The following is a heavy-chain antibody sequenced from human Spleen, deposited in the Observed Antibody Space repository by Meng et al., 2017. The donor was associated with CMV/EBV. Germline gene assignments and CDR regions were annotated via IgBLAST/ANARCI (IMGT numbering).Heavy chain of an antibody. CDR3: AKELDIVVVPAATLSGFDY. CDR2: ISSGGSST. D-gene: IGHD2-2*01. V-gene: IGHV3-23*03. J-gene: IGHJ4*02. Sequence: FSSYAMSWVRQAPGKGLEWVSVISSGGSSTYYADSVKGRFTISRDNSKNTLYLQMNSLRAEDTAVYYCAKELDIVVVPAATLSGFDYWGQGTLVTVSS. CDR1: FSSYA.